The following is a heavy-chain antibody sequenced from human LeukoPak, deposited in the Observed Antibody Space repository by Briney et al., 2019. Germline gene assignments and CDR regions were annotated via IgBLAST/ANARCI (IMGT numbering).Heavy chain of an antibody. Sequence: GGSLRLSCAASGFTFGSYAMSWVSQAPGKGLEWVSFISPTGDRTSNADSVEGRFTISRDNPRNTLYLHMNSLRDEDTALYYCAIMHGYYDGSGYWVQWGQGTLVTLSS. CDR2: ISPTGDRT. J-gene: IGHJ4*02. D-gene: IGHD3-22*01. CDR1: GFTFGSYA. CDR3: AIMHGYYDGSGYWVQ. V-gene: IGHV3-23*01.